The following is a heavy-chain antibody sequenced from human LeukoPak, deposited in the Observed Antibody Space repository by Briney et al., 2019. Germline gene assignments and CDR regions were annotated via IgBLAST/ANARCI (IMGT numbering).Heavy chain of an antibody. CDR1: GGSISSYY. V-gene: IGHV4-59*01. D-gene: IGHD2-2*01. J-gene: IGHJ6*02. Sequence: SETLSLTCTVSGGSISSYYWSWIRQPPGKGLEWIGYIYYSGSTNYNPSLKSRVTISVDTSKNQFSLKLSSVTAADTAVYYCARHGGQDIVVVPAAIARPYYYGMDVWGQGTTVTVSS. CDR2: IYYSGST. CDR3: ARHGGQDIVVVPAAIARPYYYGMDV.